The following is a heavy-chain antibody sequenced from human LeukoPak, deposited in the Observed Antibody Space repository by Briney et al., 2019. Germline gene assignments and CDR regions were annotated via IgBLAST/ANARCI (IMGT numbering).Heavy chain of an antibody. V-gene: IGHV4-59*01. Sequence: TSETLSLTCTVSGGSISSYYWSWIRQPPGKGLEWIGYIYYSGSTNYNPSLKSRVTISVDTSKNQFSLKLSSVTAADTAVYYCARTRNGYYGSGSWGYYGMDVWGQGTTVTVSS. D-gene: IGHD3-10*01. J-gene: IGHJ6*02. CDR3: ARTRNGYYGSGSWGYYGMDV. CDR2: IYYSGST. CDR1: GGSISSYY.